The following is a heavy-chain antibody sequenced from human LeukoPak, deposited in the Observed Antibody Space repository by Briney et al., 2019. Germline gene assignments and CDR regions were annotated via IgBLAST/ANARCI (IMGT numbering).Heavy chain of an antibody. J-gene: IGHJ6*03. Sequence: SETLSLTCTVSGGSINSNYWNWIRQPPGKGLEWIVFIYYSGSTSYNPSLKSRVTISLDTSKNQFSLKLSSVTAADTAVYYCARDISSLGYYYYMDVWGKGTTVTVSS. CDR1: GGSINSNY. D-gene: IGHD2/OR15-2a*01. V-gene: IGHV4-59*01. CDR2: IYYSGST. CDR3: ARDISSLGYYYYMDV.